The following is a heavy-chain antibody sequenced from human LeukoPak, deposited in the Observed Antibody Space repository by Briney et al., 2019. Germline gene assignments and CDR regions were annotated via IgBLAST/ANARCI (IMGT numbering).Heavy chain of an antibody. Sequence: GVSLRLSCAASGFTVNSNYMSWVRQAPGKGLEWVSLIYTGGITYYADSVRGRFTISRDNSKNTLYLQMNSLRPEDTAIYYCARGFGKAAADVFGGYTMDVWGQGTTVTVSS. D-gene: IGHD6-13*01. CDR1: GFTVNSNY. CDR2: IYTGGIT. J-gene: IGHJ6*02. V-gene: IGHV3-66*02. CDR3: ARGFGKAAADVFGGYTMDV.